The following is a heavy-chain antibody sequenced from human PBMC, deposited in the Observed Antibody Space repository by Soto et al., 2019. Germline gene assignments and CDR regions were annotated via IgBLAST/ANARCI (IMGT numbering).Heavy chain of an antibody. CDR1: GGSISSCY. J-gene: IGHJ5*02. V-gene: IGHV4-59*01. D-gene: IGHD3-22*01. Sequence: PSETLSLTCTVSGGSISSCYWSWIRQPPGKGLEWIGYIYYSGSTNYNPSLKSRVTISVDTSKNQFSLKLSSVTAADTAVYYCARDRYYDSSGYYYEASGFDPWGQGTLVTVSS. CDR3: ARDRYYDSSGYYYEASGFDP. CDR2: IYYSGST.